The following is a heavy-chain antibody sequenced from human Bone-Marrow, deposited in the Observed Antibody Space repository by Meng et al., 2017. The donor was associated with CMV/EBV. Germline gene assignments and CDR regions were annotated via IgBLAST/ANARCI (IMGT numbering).Heavy chain of an antibody. V-gene: IGHV3-23*01. CDR3: ARAVGATTRWYFDL. D-gene: IGHD1-26*01. CDR2: ISGSGGST. J-gene: IGHJ2*01. Sequence: SGSPFSGYAMSWVREAPGKGLEWVSAISGSGGSTYYADSVKGRFTISRDNSKNTLYLQMNSLRAEDTAVYYCARAVGATTRWYFDLWGRGTLVTVSS. CDR1: GSPFSGYA.